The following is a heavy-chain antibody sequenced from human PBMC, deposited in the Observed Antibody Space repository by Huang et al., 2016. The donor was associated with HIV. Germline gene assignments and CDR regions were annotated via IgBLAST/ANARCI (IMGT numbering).Heavy chain of an antibody. CDR2: INSDGSST. CDR1: GFSISSYW. CDR3: ARDPRIQSWLNFFDY. J-gene: IGHJ4*02. V-gene: IGHV3-74*01. Sequence: EVQLVESGGGLVQPGGSLRLSCAASGFSISSYWMHWVRQAPGKGLGWGSRINSDGSSTSYADSVNGRCTISRDNAKNTLYLQMNSLRAEDTAVYYCARDPRIQSWLNFFDYWGQGTLVSVSS. D-gene: IGHD3-22*01.